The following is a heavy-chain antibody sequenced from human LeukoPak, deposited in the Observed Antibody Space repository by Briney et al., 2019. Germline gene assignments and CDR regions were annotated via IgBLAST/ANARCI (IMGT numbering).Heavy chain of an antibody. J-gene: IGHJ5*02. CDR2: IYTSGST. D-gene: IGHD6-19*01. V-gene: IGHV4-4*07. Sequence: PSETLSLTCTVSGGSISSYYWSWIRQPAGKGLEWIGRIYTSGSTNYNPSLKSRVTMSVDTSKNQFSLKLSSVTAADTAVYYCARDPYSGYSSGWDNWFDPWGQGTLVTVSS. CDR3: ARDPYSGYSSGWDNWFDP. CDR1: GGSISSYY.